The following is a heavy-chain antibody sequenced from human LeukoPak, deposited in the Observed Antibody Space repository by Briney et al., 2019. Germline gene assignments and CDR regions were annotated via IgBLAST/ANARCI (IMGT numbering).Heavy chain of an antibody. D-gene: IGHD5-18*01. CDR1: GGSMRSYY. Sequence: SETLSLTCTVSGGSMRSYYWSWIRQPAGKGLEWIGRIYASGSTYYNPSLKSRVTMSVDTSKNQFSLKLTSVTAADTAVYYCARDVDTFFDYWGQGTLVTVSS. CDR3: ARDVDTFFDY. CDR2: IYASGST. J-gene: IGHJ4*02. V-gene: IGHV4-4*07.